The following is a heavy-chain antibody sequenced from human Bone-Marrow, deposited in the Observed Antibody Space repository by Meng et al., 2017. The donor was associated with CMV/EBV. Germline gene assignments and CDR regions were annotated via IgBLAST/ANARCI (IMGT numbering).Heavy chain of an antibody. D-gene: IGHD2-2*02. Sequence: GSLRLSCTVSGGSFSSSSYYWGWIRQPPGKGLEWIGSIYYSGSTYYNPSLKSRVTISVDTSKNQFSLKLSPVTAADTAVYYCARLGGVGYCSSTSCYTFHYFDYWGQGTLVTVSS. CDR3: ARLGGVGYCSSTSCYTFHYFDY. V-gene: IGHV4-39*01. J-gene: IGHJ4*02. CDR1: GGSFSSSSYY. CDR2: IYYSGST.